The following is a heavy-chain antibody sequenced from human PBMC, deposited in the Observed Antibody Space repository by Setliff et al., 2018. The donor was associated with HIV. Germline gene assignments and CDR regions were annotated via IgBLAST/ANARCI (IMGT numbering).Heavy chain of an antibody. CDR3: AREAARVVDF. Sequence: SETLSLTCAVYGGSFSGYYWSWIRQPPGKGLEWIGKINHRGSTNYNPSLKSRVTISVETSKNQFSLKLNSVTAADTAVYYCAREAARVVDFWGQGTLVTVSS. CDR2: INHRGST. D-gene: IGHD6-25*01. V-gene: IGHV4-34*01. CDR1: GGSFSGYY. J-gene: IGHJ4*02.